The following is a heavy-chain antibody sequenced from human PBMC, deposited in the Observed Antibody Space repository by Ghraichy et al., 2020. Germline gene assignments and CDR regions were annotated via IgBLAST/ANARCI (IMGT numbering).Heavy chain of an antibody. CDR1: GFTFSGFS. CDR2: IKSDSSAI. J-gene: IGHJ5*02. CDR3: ARGVGSTDHTTHWFDP. V-gene: IGHV3-48*02. D-gene: IGHD1-1*01. Sequence: GGSLRLSCEASGFTFSGFSMNWVRQAPGKGLEWVSYIKSDSSAIHYAASVKGRFTISRDNVRHSLYLQMNSLRDEDTAVYYCARGVGSTDHTTHWFDPWGQGTLVTVSS.